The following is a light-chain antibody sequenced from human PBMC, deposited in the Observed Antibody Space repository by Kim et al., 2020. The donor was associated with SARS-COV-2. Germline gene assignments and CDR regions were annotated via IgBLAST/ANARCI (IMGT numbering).Light chain of an antibody. J-gene: IGKJ4*01. V-gene: IGKV1-5*03. CDR3: HHYDRYPLT. CDR1: QNIRNW. CDR2: YAS. Sequence: ASVGDRVTRTCRASQNIRNWLAWCQQTPGKAPKLLIYYASTRASGVPSMFSRSGSGTEFTLTISSLQPDDFATYYCHHYDRYPLTFGGGTQVDIK.